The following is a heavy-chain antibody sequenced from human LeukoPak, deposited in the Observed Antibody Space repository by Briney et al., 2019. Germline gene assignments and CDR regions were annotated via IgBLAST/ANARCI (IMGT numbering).Heavy chain of an antibody. D-gene: IGHD4-17*01. CDR2: IYYSGST. Sequence: SQTLSLTCTVSGGSISSGDYYWSWIRQPPGKGLEWIGYIYYSGSTYYNPSLKSRVTISVDTSKNQFSLKLSSVTAADTAVYYCARGLNRNDYGDYGYWGQGTLVTVSS. CDR1: GGSISSGDYY. V-gene: IGHV4-30-4*01. J-gene: IGHJ4*02. CDR3: ARGLNRNDYGDYGY.